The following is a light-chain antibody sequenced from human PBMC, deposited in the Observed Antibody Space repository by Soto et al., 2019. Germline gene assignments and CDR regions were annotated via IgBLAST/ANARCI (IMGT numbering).Light chain of an antibody. CDR1: QTVSSY. CDR2: DAS. J-gene: IGKJ5*01. CDR3: QQRSTSIT. V-gene: IGKV3-11*01. Sequence: IVLTQSPATLSLWPRETAILSCRVSQTVSSYLSWYQHKPGQAPRLLIYDASKRAPGIPARFSGSGSGTDFTLTISSLEPEDFAVYYCQQRSTSITFGQGTRLEIE.